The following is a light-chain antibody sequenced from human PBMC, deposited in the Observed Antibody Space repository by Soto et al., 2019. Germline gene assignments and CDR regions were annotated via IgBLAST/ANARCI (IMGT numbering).Light chain of an antibody. V-gene: IGLV2-14*01. J-gene: IGLJ1*01. CDR3: SSYTSSSTYV. CDR2: DVS. CDR1: SSDVGGYNY. Sequence: QSALTQPASVSGSPGQSITISCTGTSSDVGGYNYVSWYQQHPGKAPKLMIYDVSNRPSGVSNRFSGSKSGNTDSLTISGLQAEDEADYYCSSYTSSSTYVFGTGTNVTVL.